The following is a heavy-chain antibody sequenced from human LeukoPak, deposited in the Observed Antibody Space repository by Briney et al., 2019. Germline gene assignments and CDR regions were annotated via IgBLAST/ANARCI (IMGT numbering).Heavy chain of an antibody. J-gene: IGHJ4*02. Sequence: SVKVSCKVSGYTLTELSMHWVRQAPGKGLEWMGGIIPIFGTANYAQKFQGRVTITADESTSTAYMELSSLRSEDTAVYYCAREYYYGSGSYYIDYWGQGTLVTVSS. CDR2: IIPIFGTA. CDR1: GYTLTELS. D-gene: IGHD3-10*01. V-gene: IGHV1-69*13. CDR3: AREYYYGSGSYYIDY.